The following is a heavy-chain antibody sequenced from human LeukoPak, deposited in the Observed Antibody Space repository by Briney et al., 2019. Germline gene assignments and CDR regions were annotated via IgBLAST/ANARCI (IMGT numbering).Heavy chain of an antibody. CDR1: GFTFSDYY. Sequence: PGGSLRLSCAASGFTFSDYYMSWIRQAPGKGLEWVSYISSSGSTIYYADSVKGRFTISRDNAKNSLYLQMNSLRAEDTALYYCAKDIGLYYYDSSGHVDYWGQGTLVTVSS. CDR3: AKDIGLYYYDSSGHVDY. D-gene: IGHD3-22*01. CDR2: ISSSGSTI. V-gene: IGHV3-11*01. J-gene: IGHJ4*02.